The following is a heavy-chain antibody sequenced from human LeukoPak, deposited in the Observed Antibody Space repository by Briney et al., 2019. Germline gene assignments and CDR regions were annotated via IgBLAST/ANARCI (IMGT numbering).Heavy chain of an antibody. J-gene: IGHJ6*02. V-gene: IGHV3-30-3*01. CDR1: GLTFSSYA. CDR2: ISYDGSNK. Sequence: GGSLRLSCAASGLTFSSYAMSWVRQAPGKGLEWVAVISYDGSNKYYADSVKGRFTISRDNSKNTLYLQMNSLRAEDTAVYYCALTAAVFDYSYYYGMDVWGQGTAVTVSS. D-gene: IGHD6-13*01. CDR3: ALTAAVFDYSYYYGMDV.